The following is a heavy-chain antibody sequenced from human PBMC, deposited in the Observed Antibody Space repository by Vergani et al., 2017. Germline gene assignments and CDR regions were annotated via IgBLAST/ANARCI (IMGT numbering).Heavy chain of an antibody. D-gene: IGHD3-22*01. CDR3: ATALPDYYDLGWYFDL. CDR2: FDPEDGET. V-gene: IGHV1-24*01. J-gene: IGHJ2*01. Sequence: QVQLVQSGAEVKKPGASVKVSCKVSGYTLTELSMHWVRQAPGKGLEWMGGFDPEDGETIYAQKFQGRVTMTEDTSTDTAYMELSSLRSEDTAVYYCATALPDYYDLGWYFDLWGRGTLVTVSS. CDR1: GYTLTELS.